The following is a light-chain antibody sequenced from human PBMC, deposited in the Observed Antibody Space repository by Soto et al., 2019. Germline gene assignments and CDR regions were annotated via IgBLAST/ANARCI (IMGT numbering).Light chain of an antibody. V-gene: IGKV3-20*01. J-gene: IGKJ4*01. CDR3: QQYNNWPPLT. Sequence: DIVLTQSPDTLSLSPGERATLSCRASQSVSSSYLAWYQQKPGQAPRLLIYGASSRATGIPDRFSGSGSGTDFTLTISRLEPEDFAVYYCQQYNNWPPLTFGGGTKVDIK. CDR1: QSVSSSY. CDR2: GAS.